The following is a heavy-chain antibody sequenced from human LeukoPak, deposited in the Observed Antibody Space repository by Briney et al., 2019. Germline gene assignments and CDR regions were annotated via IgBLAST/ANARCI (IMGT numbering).Heavy chain of an antibody. D-gene: IGHD3-9*01. J-gene: IGHJ4*02. Sequence: GGSLRLSCAASGFTFSSYAMHWVRQAPGKGLEWVAVISYDGSNKYYADSVKGRFTISRDNSKNTLYLQMNSLRGEDTAVYYCASGYDILTLDYWGQGTLVTVSS. CDR3: ASGYDILTLDY. CDR1: GFTFSSYA. CDR2: ISYDGSNK. V-gene: IGHV3-30-3*01.